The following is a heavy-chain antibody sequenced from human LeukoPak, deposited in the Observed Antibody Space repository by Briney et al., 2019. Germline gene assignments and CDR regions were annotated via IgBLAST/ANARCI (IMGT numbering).Heavy chain of an antibody. D-gene: IGHD3-22*01. CDR1: GFTFSDYY. Sequence: GGSLRLSCAASGFTFSDYYMSWIRQAPGKGLEWVSYISSSGSTIYYADSVKGRFTISRHNAKNSLYLQMNSLRAEDTAVYYCARKDSSGYDAFDIWGQGTMVTVSS. CDR3: ARKDSSGYDAFDI. CDR2: ISSSGSTI. V-gene: IGHV3-11*01. J-gene: IGHJ3*02.